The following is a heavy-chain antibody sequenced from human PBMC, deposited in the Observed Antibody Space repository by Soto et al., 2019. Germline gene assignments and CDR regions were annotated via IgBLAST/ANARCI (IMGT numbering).Heavy chain of an antibody. CDR3: ARKDKSGYLNWFDP. CDR2: IFPSDSDT. CDR1: GYRFTSYW. Sequence: PGESLKISCRTSGYRFTSYWIAWVRQMPGKGLEWMGIIFPSDSDTRYSPSFQGQVTISADRSTSTVFLQWASLKASDTAVYFCARKDKSGYLNWFDPWGQANMVTVS. V-gene: IGHV5-51*01. J-gene: IGHJ5*02. D-gene: IGHD3-22*01.